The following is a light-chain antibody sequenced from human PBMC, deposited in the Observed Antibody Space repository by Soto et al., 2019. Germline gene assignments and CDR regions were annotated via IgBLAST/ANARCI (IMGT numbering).Light chain of an antibody. CDR2: DVN. CDR1: GTDVGAYDY. J-gene: IGLJ1*01. CDR3: TSYTCSRTVYV. Sequence: QSVLTQPASASGSPGQSITISCTGTGTDVGAYDYVSWYQQHPGKAPKLVIYDVNNRPSGVSSRFSGSKSGNTASLTISGLQAEDFSDYSCTSYTCSRTVYVSGTGTDLTVL. V-gene: IGLV2-14*03.